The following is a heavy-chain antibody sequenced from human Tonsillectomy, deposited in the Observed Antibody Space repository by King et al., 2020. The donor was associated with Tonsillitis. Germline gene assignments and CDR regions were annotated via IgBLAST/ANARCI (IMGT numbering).Heavy chain of an antibody. CDR2: IYYSGST. CDR1: GGSISSYY. V-gene: IGHV4-59*01. CDR3: ARGRRGDSGGYYKNLYWNY. D-gene: IGHD3-22*01. Sequence: VQLQESGPGLVKPSETLSLTCTVSGGSISSYYWSWIRQPPGKGLEWIGYIYYSGSTNYNPSLKSRVTIPVETSKNQFSLKLSSVTAADTAVYYCARGRRGDSGGYYKNLYWNYWGQGTLVTVSS. J-gene: IGHJ4*02.